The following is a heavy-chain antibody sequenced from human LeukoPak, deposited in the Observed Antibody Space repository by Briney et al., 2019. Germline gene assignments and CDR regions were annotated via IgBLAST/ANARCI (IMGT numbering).Heavy chain of an antibody. V-gene: IGHV4-59*06. CDR2: IYYSGNT. Sequence: SETLSLTCTVSGGSISYYYWGWIRQPPGKGLEWIGYIYYSGNTYYNPSLRGRVTISVDTSKNQFSLKLSSVTVADTATDYSATYIPRGHSPSNDYTRFDYWGQGTLVSVSS. D-gene: IGHD3-3*01. CDR3: ATYIPRGHSPSNDYTRFDY. J-gene: IGHJ4*02. CDR1: GGSISYYY.